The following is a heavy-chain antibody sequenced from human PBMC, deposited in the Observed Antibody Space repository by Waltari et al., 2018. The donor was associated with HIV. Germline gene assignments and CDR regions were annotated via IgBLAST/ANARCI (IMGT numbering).Heavy chain of an antibody. CDR2: GIARLGAG. V-gene: IGHV1-69*06. J-gene: IGHJ6*02. CDR1: GGTFSSYT. CDR3: ASKGSVVVSATMDYGVGG. D-gene: IGHD2-15*01. Sequence: QVQLVQSGAEVKTPGSSVKVSCKASGGTFSSYTISWVRQAPVQGREWMGGGIARLGAGRYAEKFEGRVRRTAAKATGTGYMGVGRRGSEDRAVDYCASKGSVVVSATMDYGVGGWGRGTTVRVCS.